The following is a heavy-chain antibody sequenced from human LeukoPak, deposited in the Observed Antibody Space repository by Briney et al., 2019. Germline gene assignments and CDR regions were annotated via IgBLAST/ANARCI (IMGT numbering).Heavy chain of an antibody. Sequence: GGSLRLSCAASGFTFSSYSMNWVRQAPGKGLEWVSYISSSSSTIYYADSVKGRFTISRDNAKNSLYLQMNSLRAEDTAVYYCARMVRSSGWPSMDYWGQGTLVTVSS. CDR3: ARMVRSSGWPSMDY. CDR1: GFTFSSYS. CDR2: ISSSSSTI. J-gene: IGHJ4*02. D-gene: IGHD6-19*01. V-gene: IGHV3-48*01.